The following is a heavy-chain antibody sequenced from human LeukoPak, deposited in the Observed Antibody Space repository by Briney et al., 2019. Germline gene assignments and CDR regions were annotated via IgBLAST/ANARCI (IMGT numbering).Heavy chain of an antibody. CDR2: INPSGGST. Sequence: GASVKVSCKASGYTFTSYYMHWVRQAPGQGLDWMGIINPSGGSTNYAQKFQGRVTMTRDTSTSTVYMELSSLRSEDTAMYYCSTTADSRDPYYFDYWGQGTLVTVSS. D-gene: IGHD1-26*01. CDR3: STTADSRDPYYFDY. CDR1: GYTFTSYY. V-gene: IGHV1-46*01. J-gene: IGHJ4*02.